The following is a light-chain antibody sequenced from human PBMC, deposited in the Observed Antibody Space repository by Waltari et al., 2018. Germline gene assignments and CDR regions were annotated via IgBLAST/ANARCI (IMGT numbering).Light chain of an antibody. CDR2: QNT. CDR3: QAWDSTIAV. J-gene: IGLJ2*01. CDR1: ALGAKC. Sequence: SYEVTQPPSVSVSPGQPARLPCSADALGAKCASWYQQRPGQSPVVVIYQNTKRPSGIPERFSGSNAGNTATLTISGTQAMDEADYYCQAWDSTIAVFGGGTKLTVL. V-gene: IGLV3-1*01.